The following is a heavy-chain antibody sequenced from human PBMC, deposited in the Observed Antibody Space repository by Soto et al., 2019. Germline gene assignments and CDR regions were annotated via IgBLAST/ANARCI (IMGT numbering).Heavy chain of an antibody. J-gene: IGHJ4*02. Sequence: QLQLQESGPGLVKPSETLSLTCAVTSGSVSSSTYFWAWIRQPPGKGLEWIGSINYSGRTYYTVSLKSRTTISVDTSNNQFSLKLSSVTAADTAVYYCARLSECYGDGCLFDYWGQGTLVTVSS. V-gene: IGHV4-39*01. CDR2: INYSGRT. CDR1: SGSVSSSTYF. D-gene: IGHD3-16*01. CDR3: ARLSECYGDGCLFDY.